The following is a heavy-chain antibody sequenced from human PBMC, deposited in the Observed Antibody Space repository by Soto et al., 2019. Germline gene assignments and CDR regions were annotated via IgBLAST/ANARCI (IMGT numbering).Heavy chain of an antibody. J-gene: IGHJ6*03. CDR1: GGSISSSSYY. CDR3: GATPHYYYYYMDV. CDR2: IYYSGST. V-gene: IGHV4-39*01. Sequence: SETLSLTCTVSGGSISSSSYYWGWIRQPPGKGLEWIGSIYYSGSTYYNPSLKSRVTISVDTSKNQFSLKLSSVTAADTAVYYCGATPHYYYYYMDVWGKGTTVTVSS.